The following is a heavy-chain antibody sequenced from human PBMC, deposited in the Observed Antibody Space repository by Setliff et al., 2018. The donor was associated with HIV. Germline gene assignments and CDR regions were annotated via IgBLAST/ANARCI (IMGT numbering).Heavy chain of an antibody. CDR2: ISAYNGNI. J-gene: IGHJ2*01. CDR3: ARDREARDWYFDL. Sequence: ASVKVSCKASGYIFSSYGISWVRQAPGQGLEWMGWISAYNGNINYAQKFQGRVTMTTDTSTSTAHMELRSLRSDDSAVYYCARDREARDWYFDLWCRGPLVTAPQ. V-gene: IGHV1-18*01. CDR1: GYIFSSYG. D-gene: IGHD6-6*01.